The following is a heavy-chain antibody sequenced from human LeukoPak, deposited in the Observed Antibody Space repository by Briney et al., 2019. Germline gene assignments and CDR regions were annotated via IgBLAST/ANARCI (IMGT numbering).Heavy chain of an antibody. CDR2: IYPGDSDT. Sequence: GESLKISCKGSGYSFTRYWIGWVRQMPGKGLEWMGIIYPGDSDTRYSPSFQGQVTISADKSISTAYLQWSSLKASDTAIYYCARLPYDSWSDIYDYWGQGTLVTVSS. V-gene: IGHV5-51*01. D-gene: IGHD3-3*01. CDR3: ARLPYDSWSDIYDY. J-gene: IGHJ4*02. CDR1: GYSFTRYW.